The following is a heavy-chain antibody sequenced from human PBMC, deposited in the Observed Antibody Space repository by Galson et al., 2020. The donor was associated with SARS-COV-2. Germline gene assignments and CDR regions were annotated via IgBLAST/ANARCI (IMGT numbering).Heavy chain of an antibody. CDR3: AKSRWAVGDSVLNYFDY. CDR1: GFTFSIYA. J-gene: IGHJ4*02. CDR2: VSGSGIST. V-gene: IGHV3-23*01. D-gene: IGHD5-12*01. Sequence: ESLKTSCAASGFTFSIYAMTWVRQAPGKGLEWVSTVSGSGISTYYSDSVKGRFTISRDSSKNTLYLQMNSLRAEDTAVYYGAKSRWAVGDSVLNYFDYWGQGTPGTVSS.